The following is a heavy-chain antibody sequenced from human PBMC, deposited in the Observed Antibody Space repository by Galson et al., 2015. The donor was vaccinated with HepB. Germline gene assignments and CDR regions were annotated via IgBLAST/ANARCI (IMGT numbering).Heavy chain of an antibody. V-gene: IGHV4-59*08. CDR1: GGSISSYY. CDR2: IYYSGST. D-gene: IGHD1-7*01. CDR3: ARQVGGPELRFDY. Sequence: ETLSLTCTVSGGSISSYYWSWIRQPPGKGLEWIGYIYYSGSTNYNPSLKSRVTISVDTSKNQFSLKLSSVTAADTAVYYCARQVGGPELRFDYWGQGTLVTVSS. J-gene: IGHJ4*02.